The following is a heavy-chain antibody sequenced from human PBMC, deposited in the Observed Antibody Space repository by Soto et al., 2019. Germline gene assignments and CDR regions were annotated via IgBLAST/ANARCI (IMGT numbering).Heavy chain of an antibody. D-gene: IGHD1-26*01. J-gene: IGHJ3*02. Sequence: PSCSLSITCAVCGGTIKSYYWSWTRQPPGKGLEWIGYIYYGGSTNYNPSLKSRVTISVDTSKNQFSLKLSSVTAADTAVYYCARRWGDAFDIWGQGTMVTVSS. CDR2: IYYGGST. V-gene: IGHV4-59*07. CDR1: GGTIKSYY. CDR3: ARRWGDAFDI.